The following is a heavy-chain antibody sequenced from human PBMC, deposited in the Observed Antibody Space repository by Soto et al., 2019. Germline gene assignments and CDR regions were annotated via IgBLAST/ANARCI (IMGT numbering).Heavy chain of an antibody. D-gene: IGHD3-9*01. CDR3: AKDLTYYDILTGYSVFDY. Sequence: PGGSLRLSCAASGFTFSSYGMHWVRQAPGKGLEWVAVISYDGSNKYYADSVKGRFTISRDSSKNTLYLQMNSLRAEDTAVYYCAKDLTYYDILTGYSVFDYWGQGTLVTVSS. CDR2: ISYDGSNK. J-gene: IGHJ4*02. V-gene: IGHV3-30*18. CDR1: GFTFSSYG.